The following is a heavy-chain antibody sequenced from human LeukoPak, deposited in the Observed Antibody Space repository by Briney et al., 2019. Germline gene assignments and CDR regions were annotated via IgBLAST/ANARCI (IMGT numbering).Heavy chain of an antibody. CDR2: ISSSSSYI. V-gene: IGHV3-21*01. CDR3: ARERFLDGDYVFDY. CDR1: GFTFSSYS. D-gene: IGHD4-17*01. Sequence: PGGSLRLSCAASGFTFSSYSMTWVRQAPGKGLEWVSSISSSSSYIYYADSVKGRFTISRDNSKNTLFLQMNSLRAEDTAVYYCARERFLDGDYVFDYWGQGTLVTVSS. J-gene: IGHJ4*02.